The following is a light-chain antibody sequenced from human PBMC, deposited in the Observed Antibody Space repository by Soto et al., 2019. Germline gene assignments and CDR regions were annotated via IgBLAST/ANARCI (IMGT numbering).Light chain of an antibody. Sequence: EIVMAQSPATLSVSPWERATLSCRASQSVGSSLAWYQQKPGQAPRLLIYGASTRATGIPGRFRGSGSGTDFTLTIRSLQSEDFAVYYCQQYKNWSPVTFGGGTKVEIK. CDR3: QQYKNWSPVT. CDR1: QSVGSS. J-gene: IGKJ4*01. V-gene: IGKV3-15*01. CDR2: GAS.